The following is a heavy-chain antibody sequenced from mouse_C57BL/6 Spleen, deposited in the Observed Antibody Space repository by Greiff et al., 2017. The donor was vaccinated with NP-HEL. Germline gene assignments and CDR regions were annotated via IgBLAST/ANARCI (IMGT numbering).Heavy chain of an antibody. J-gene: IGHJ2*01. CDR1: GYAFSSYW. CDR3: ARGASFITTVVGFDY. V-gene: IGHV1-80*01. CDR2: IYPGDGDT. D-gene: IGHD1-1*01. Sequence: VQLQQSGAELVKPGASVKISCKASGYAFSSYWMNWVKQRPGKGLEWIGQIYPGDGDTNYNGKFKGKATLTADKSSSTAYMQLSSLTSEDSAVYFCARGASFITTVVGFDYWGQGTTLTVSS.